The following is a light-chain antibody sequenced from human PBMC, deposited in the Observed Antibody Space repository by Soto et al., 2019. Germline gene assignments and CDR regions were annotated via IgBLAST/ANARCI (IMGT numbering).Light chain of an antibody. CDR3: QQYDKWLHT. CDR2: GAS. V-gene: IGKV3-15*01. Sequence: EMVMTQSPATLSVSPGERATLSCRASQNLSRNLAWYQQQPGHAPRLLIYGASTRATGIPARFSGSGSGTDFTLTISSLQSEDFAVYYCQQYDKWLHTFGQRTKLEIK. J-gene: IGKJ2*01. CDR1: QNLSRN.